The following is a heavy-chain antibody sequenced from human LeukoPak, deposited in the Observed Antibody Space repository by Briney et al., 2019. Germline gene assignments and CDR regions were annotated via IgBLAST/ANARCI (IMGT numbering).Heavy chain of an antibody. J-gene: IGHJ4*02. V-gene: IGHV1-2*02. CDR2: INPNSGGT. D-gene: IGHD3-22*01. CDR1: GCTFTGYY. CDR3: ARGSYYYDSSGYPLDY. Sequence: ASVKVSCKASGCTFTGYYMHWVRQAPGQGLEWMGWINPNSGGTNYAQKFQGRVTMTRDTSISTAYMELSRLRSDDTAVYYCARGSYYYDSSGYPLDYWGQGTLVTVSS.